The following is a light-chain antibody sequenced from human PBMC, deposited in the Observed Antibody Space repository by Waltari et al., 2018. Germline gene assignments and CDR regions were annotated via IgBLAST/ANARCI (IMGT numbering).Light chain of an antibody. CDR2: AAS. CDR1: QGISNY. V-gene: IGKV1-9*01. CDR3: QQPYFSPRP. Sequence: DIQLTQSPSFLSASVGDRVTITCRASQGISNYLAWYQQKPGKAPQVLIYAASTLRSGVPARFSGSGSGTESTLTISSLQPEDFATYYCQQPYFSPRPFGQGTKVDVK. J-gene: IGKJ1*01.